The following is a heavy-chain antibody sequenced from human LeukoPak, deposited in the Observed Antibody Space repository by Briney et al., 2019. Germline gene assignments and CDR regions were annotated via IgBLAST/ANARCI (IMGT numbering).Heavy chain of an antibody. D-gene: IGHD6-6*01. V-gene: IGHV3-21*01. CDR3: ARDSSSTLNWFDP. CDR2: ISSSSSYI. Sequence: GGSLRLSCAASGFTFSSYSMNWVSQAPGKWLEWVSSISSSSSYIYYADSVKGRFTISRDNAKNSLYLQMNSLRAEDTAVYYCARDSSSTLNWFDPWGQGTLVTVSS. J-gene: IGHJ5*02. CDR1: GFTFSSYS.